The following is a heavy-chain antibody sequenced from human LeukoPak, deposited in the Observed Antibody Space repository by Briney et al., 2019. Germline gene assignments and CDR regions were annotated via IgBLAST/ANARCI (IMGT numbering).Heavy chain of an antibody. Sequence: GGCLRLSCAASGFTFSSYAMSWVRQAPGKGLEWVSAIIGSGGSTYYADSVKGRFTISRDNSKNTLYLQMNSLRAEDTAVYYCAKNGHSTGIAAASYNWFDPWGQGTLVTASS. CDR3: AKNGHSTGIAAASYNWFDP. CDR1: GFTFSSYA. V-gene: IGHV3-23*01. CDR2: IIGSGGST. D-gene: IGHD6-13*01. J-gene: IGHJ5*02.